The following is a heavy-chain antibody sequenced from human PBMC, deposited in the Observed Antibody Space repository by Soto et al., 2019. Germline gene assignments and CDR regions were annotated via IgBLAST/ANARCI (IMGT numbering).Heavy chain of an antibody. J-gene: IGHJ3*02. Sequence: SETLSLTCTVSGGSISSYYWSWIRQPPGKGLEWIGYIYYSGSTNYNPSLKSRVTISVDTSKNQFSLKLSSVTAADTAVYYCARGGWYNAFDIWGQGTMVTVSS. D-gene: IGHD6-19*01. CDR3: ARGGWYNAFDI. CDR1: GGSISSYY. V-gene: IGHV4-59*08. CDR2: IYYSGST.